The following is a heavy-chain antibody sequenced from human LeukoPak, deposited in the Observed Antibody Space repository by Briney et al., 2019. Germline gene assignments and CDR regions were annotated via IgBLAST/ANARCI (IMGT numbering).Heavy chain of an antibody. CDR2: IGSSGDST. D-gene: IGHD6-19*01. CDR3: AKDRRIAVAGTCDY. V-gene: IGHV3-23*01. CDR1: GFTFSSYA. Sequence: GGSLRLSCAASGFTFSSYAMSWVRQAPGKGLEWVSAIGSSGDSTYYADSVKGRFTISRDNSKNTLYLQMNSLRAEDTAVYYCAKDRRIAVAGTCDYWGQGTLVTVSS. J-gene: IGHJ4*02.